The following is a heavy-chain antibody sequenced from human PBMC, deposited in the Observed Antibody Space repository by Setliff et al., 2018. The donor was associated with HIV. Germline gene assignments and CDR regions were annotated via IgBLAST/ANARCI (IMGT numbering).Heavy chain of an antibody. D-gene: IGHD3-3*01. CDR2: VYHSGTT. J-gene: IGHJ4*02. V-gene: IGHV4-59*03. CDR3: ATHVLQFLEWLSHFDY. Sequence: PSETLSLTCSVSGDSISRYYWSWIRQSPARGLEWIGYVYHSGTTNFNPSLKSRVTMSLDTSRSQLSLNLRSVTAADTGVYYCATHVLQFLEWLSHFDYWGQGTLVTVSS. CDR1: GDSISRYY.